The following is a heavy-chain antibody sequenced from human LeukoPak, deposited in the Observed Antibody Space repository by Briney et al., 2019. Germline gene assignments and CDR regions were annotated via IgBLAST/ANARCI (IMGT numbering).Heavy chain of an antibody. J-gene: IGHJ4*02. CDR2: IYYSGST. CDR3: ARGRAAAGLFDY. V-gene: IGHV4-31*03. CDR1: GGSISSGGYY. D-gene: IGHD6-13*01. Sequence: SETLSLTCTVSGGSISSGGYYWSWIRQHPGKGLEWIGYIYYSGSTYYNPSLKSRVTISVDTSKNRFSLKLSSVTAADTAVYYCARGRAAAGLFDYWGQGTLVTVSS.